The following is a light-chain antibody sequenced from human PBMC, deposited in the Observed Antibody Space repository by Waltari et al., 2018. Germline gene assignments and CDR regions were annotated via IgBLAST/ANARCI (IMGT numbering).Light chain of an antibody. CDR3: SSYAGSSNHV. V-gene: IGLV2-8*01. J-gene: IGLJ1*01. CDR2: EVS. CDR1: SSDVGGYHY. Sequence: QSALTQPPSASGSPGQSVTISCTVTSSDVGGYHYVSWYQQHPGKAPKLIIYEVSKRPSGVPDRFSGSKSGNTASLTVSGLQAEDEADYYCSSYAGSSNHVFATGTKVTVL.